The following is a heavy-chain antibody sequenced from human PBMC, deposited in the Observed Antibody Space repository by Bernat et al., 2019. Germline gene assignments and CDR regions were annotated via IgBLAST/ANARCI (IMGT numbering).Heavy chain of an antibody. CDR1: GGSISSSHYY. V-gene: IGHV4-39*01. D-gene: IGHD4-11*01. CDR2: MYYTGSA. CDR3: ARLSHDYTNFDGHFDY. J-gene: IGHJ4*02. Sequence: LQLQESGPGLVKPSETLSLTCTVSGGSISSSHYYWGWIRQPPGKGLEWVVSMYYTGSAYYNPSLRSRVTISVDTSKNQFSLKLTSVTAADTAVYYCARLSHDYTNFDGHFDYWGQGALVTVSS.